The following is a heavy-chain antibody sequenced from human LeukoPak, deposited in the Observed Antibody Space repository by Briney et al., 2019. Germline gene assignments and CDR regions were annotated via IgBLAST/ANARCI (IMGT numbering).Heavy chain of an antibody. D-gene: IGHD3-22*01. CDR2: ISYDGSNK. J-gene: IGHJ4*02. Sequence: GSLRLSRAASGFTFSSYAMHWVRQAPGKGLEGVAVISYDGSNKYYADSVKGRFTISRDNSKNTLYLQMNSLRAEDTAFYYCAKLVYYYDSSCTDYWGQGPLVTASS. CDR3: AKLVYYYDSSCTDY. V-gene: IGHV3-30*04. CDR1: GFTFSSYA.